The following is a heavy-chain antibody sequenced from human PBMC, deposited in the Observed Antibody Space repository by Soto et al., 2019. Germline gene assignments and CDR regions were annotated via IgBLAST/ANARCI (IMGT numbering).Heavy chain of an antibody. D-gene: IGHD2-15*01. CDR2: IYYSGST. CDR3: ASLVVVAATSERWFAS. V-gene: IGHV4-39*01. CDR1: GGSSSSSSYY. J-gene: IGHJ5*01. Sequence: ETLSNTCTVSGGSSSSSSYYWRWIRQHPGKGLEWIGSIYYSGSTYYNPSLKSRVTISVDTSKNQFSLKLSSVTAADTAVYYCASLVVVAATSERWFASWVQGTLVTVSS.